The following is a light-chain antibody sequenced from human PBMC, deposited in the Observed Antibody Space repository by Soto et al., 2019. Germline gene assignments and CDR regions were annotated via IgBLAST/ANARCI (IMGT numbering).Light chain of an antibody. V-gene: IGKV1-5*01. J-gene: IGKJ1*01. CDR3: QQYNSYPWT. Sequence: DIQMTQSPSTLSASVGDRVTITCRASQSISSWLAWYQQKPGKAPKLLIYDASSLESGVPSRFSGSGSGTEFTLTISSLQPDEFATYYCQQYNSYPWTFGQGTKVESK. CDR2: DAS. CDR1: QSISSW.